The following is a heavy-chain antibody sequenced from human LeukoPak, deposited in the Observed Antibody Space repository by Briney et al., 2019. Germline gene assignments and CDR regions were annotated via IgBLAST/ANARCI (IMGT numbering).Heavy chain of an antibody. V-gene: IGHV4-39*01. Sequence: PSETLSLTCTVSGGSISSSSYYWGWIRQPPGKGLEWIGSIYYSGSPYYNPSLKSRVTVSVATARNQFSLKLTSVTAADTAVYYCASRYSSSWSEGYFDYWGQGTLVTVSS. D-gene: IGHD6-13*01. CDR3: ASRYSSSWSEGYFDY. CDR1: GGSISSSSYY. J-gene: IGHJ4*02. CDR2: IYYSGSP.